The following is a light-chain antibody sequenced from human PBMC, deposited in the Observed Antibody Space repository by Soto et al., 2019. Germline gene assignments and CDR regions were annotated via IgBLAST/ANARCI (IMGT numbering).Light chain of an antibody. Sequence: EIVLTRSPATRSLSPGERATLSCTASQSVSSNLAWYQQKPGQAPRLLIYGASTRATGLPARFSGSGYGTEFNLTISSLQPEDCAVYHCQQYNNWPITFGQGTRLEI. CDR2: GAS. CDR3: QQYNNWPIT. J-gene: IGKJ5*01. V-gene: IGKV3-15*01. CDR1: QSVSSN.